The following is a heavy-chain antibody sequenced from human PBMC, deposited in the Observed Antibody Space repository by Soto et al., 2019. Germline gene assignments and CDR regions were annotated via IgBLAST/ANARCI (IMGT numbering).Heavy chain of an antibody. Sequence: LSLTCAVSGYSISSGYYWGWIRQPPGKGLEWIGSIYHSGSTYYNPSLKSRVTISVDTSKNQFSLKLSSVTAADTAVYYCARDLRHGMDVWGQGTTVTVSS. CDR1: GYSISSGYY. CDR3: ARDLRHGMDV. CDR2: IYHSGST. V-gene: IGHV4-38-2*02. J-gene: IGHJ6*02.